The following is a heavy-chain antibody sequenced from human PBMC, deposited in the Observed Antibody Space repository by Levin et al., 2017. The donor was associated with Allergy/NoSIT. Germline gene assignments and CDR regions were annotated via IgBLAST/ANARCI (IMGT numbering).Heavy chain of an antibody. CDR3: ARRSSLTTTGGYYYHGMDV. CDR2: INSDGGRT. CDR1: GFIFRAYW. V-gene: IGHV3-74*01. Sequence: QPGGSLRLSCAASGFIFRAYWMHWVRQAPGKGLVWVSRINSDGGRTSYADFVKGRFTISRDNAKNTVYLQMNSLRAEDTAVYYCARRSSLTTTGGYYYHGMDVWGQGTTVTVSS. D-gene: IGHD4-17*01. J-gene: IGHJ6*02.